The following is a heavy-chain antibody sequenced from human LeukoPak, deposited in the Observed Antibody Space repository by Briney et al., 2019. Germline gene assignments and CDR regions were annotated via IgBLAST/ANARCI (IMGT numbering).Heavy chain of an antibody. J-gene: IGHJ5*02. D-gene: IGHD1-26*01. Sequence: SVKVSCKASGGTFSSYAISWVRQATGQGLEWMGGIIPMFGAANFAQNFQGRVTITADESASTAYMELTSLGSEDTAVYYCAKAGVLGATMTNDWFDPWGQGTLVTVSS. CDR2: IIPMFGAA. V-gene: IGHV1-69*01. CDR3: AKAGVLGATMTNDWFDP. CDR1: GGTFSSYA.